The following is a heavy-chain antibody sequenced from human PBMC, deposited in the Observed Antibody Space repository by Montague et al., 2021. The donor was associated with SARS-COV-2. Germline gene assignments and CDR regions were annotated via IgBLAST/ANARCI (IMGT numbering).Heavy chain of an antibody. D-gene: IGHD3-22*01. V-gene: IGHV3-21*01. Sequence: SRRLSCSASGFTFRGYTMNWVRQAPGKGLEWVSCISSSSSYIYYADSVKGRFTIFRDNAKNSLFLQMNSLRAEDTAVYYCARDGWAHYYDSSGYEGNFDIWGQGTMVTVSS. CDR3: ARDGWAHYYDSSGYEGNFDI. CDR1: GFTFRGYT. CDR2: ISSSSSYI. J-gene: IGHJ3*02.